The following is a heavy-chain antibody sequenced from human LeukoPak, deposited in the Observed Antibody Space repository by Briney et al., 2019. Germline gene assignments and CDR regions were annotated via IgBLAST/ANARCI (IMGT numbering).Heavy chain of an antibody. CDR2: ISDSGGKT. CDR3: AKDWSCDY. CDR1: GFTFSNSA. J-gene: IGHJ4*02. D-gene: IGHD1-26*01. V-gene: IGHV3-23*01. Sequence: GGSLRLSCAASGFTFSNSAMTWVRQAPGKGLEWVSAISDSGGKTHYADSVKGRFTISRDNSKNTLYLQRNSLRVEDTAIYYCAKDWSCDYWGQGTLITVSS.